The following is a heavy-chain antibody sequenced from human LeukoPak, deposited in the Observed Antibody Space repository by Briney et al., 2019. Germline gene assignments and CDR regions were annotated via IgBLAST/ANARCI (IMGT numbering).Heavy chain of an antibody. Sequence: PGGSLRLSCAASGFTFDDYAMHWVRQAPGKGLEWVSGISWNSGSIGYADSVKGRFTISRDNAKNSLYLQMNSLRAEDTALYYCAKAAIFGVAQEASYFDYWGQGTLVTVSS. CDR3: AKAAIFGVAQEASYFDY. CDR2: ISWNSGSI. D-gene: IGHD3-3*01. J-gene: IGHJ4*02. CDR1: GFTFDDYA. V-gene: IGHV3-9*01.